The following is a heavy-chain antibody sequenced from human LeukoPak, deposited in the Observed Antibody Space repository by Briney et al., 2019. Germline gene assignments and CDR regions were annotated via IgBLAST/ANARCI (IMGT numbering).Heavy chain of an antibody. CDR1: GYTFTSYY. Sequence: ASVKVSCKASGYTFTSYYMHWVRQAPGQGLEWMGIINPSGGSTSYAQKFQGRVTMTEDTSTDTAYMELSSLRSEDTAVYYCATKGTAHKYYYDSSGPSLNWFDPWGQGTLVTVSS. V-gene: IGHV1-46*01. J-gene: IGHJ5*02. CDR2: INPSGGST. D-gene: IGHD3-22*01. CDR3: ATKGTAHKYYYDSSGPSLNWFDP.